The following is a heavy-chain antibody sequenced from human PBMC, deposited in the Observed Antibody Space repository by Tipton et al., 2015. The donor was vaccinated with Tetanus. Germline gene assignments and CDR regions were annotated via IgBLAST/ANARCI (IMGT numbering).Heavy chain of an antibody. V-gene: IGHV4-39*07. Sequence: TLSLTCTVSGGSISRDIYNWGWIRQPPGKGLEWIGSIYYSGSTYYNPSLKSRVTISVDTSKNQFSLKLSSVTAADTAVYFCARGVWFGPGPKYYFDYWGQGTLVTVSS. D-gene: IGHD3-10*01. CDR2: IYYSGST. J-gene: IGHJ4*02. CDR3: ARGVWFGPGPKYYFDY. CDR1: GGSISRDIYN.